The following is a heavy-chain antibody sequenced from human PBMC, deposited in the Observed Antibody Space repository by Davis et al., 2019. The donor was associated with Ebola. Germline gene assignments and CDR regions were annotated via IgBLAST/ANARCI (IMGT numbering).Heavy chain of an antibody. D-gene: IGHD6-19*01. J-gene: IGHJ6*02. CDR3: ARVPMQWLEGGLAYYYGMDV. CDR1: GFTFSSYW. Sequence: GESLKISCAASGFTFSSYWMSWVRQAPGKGLEWVSSISSTSNYIYYADSVKGRFSISRDNAKNSLYLQMNSLRDEDTAVYYCARVPMQWLEGGLAYYYGMDVWGQGTTVTVSS. CDR2: ISSTSNYI. V-gene: IGHV3-21*01.